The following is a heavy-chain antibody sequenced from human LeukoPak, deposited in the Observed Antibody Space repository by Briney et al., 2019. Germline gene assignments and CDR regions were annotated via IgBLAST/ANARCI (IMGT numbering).Heavy chain of an antibody. V-gene: IGHV3-30*02. CDR2: IQNDESK. J-gene: IGHJ4*02. D-gene: IGHD1-26*01. Sequence: PGGSLRLSCAASGFDFSSCGMHWVRQAPGKGLEWVAFIQNDESKYYAASVKGRFTISRDNSRNTLHLQMNSLRAEDTAIYYCAKVFWIGGDGDYWGQGTLVTVSS. CDR3: AKVFWIGGDGDY. CDR1: GFDFSSCG.